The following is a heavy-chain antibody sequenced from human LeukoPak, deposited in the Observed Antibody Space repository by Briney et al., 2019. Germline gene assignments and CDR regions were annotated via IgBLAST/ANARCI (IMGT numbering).Heavy chain of an antibody. CDR1: GFTFDDYG. CDR2: INWNGGST. V-gene: IGHV3-20*04. D-gene: IGHD3-16*01. CDR3: ATVGEYVESSYRSFNY. Sequence: PGGSLRLSCAASGFTFDDYGMSWVRQAPGKGLEWVSGINWNGGSTGYADSVKGRFTISRDNAKNSLYLQMNSLRAEDTAVYYCATVGEYVESSYRSFNYWGQGTLVTVSS. J-gene: IGHJ4*02.